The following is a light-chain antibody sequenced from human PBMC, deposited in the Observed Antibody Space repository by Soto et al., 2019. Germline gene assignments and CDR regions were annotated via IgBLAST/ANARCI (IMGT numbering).Light chain of an antibody. J-gene: IGKJ1*01. CDR1: QSVSSSY. CDR2: GAS. Sequence: EIVLTQSPGTLSLSPGERATLSCRASQSVSSSYLAWYQQKPGQAPRLLIYGASNRATGIPDRFSGSGSGTDFTLTISRLEPEDFAMYYCQQYGRTFGLGTKVDIK. CDR3: QQYGRT. V-gene: IGKV3-20*01.